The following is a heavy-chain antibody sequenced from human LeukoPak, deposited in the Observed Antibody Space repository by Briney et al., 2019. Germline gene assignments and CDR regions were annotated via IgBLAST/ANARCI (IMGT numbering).Heavy chain of an antibody. D-gene: IGHD6-13*01. CDR3: AKAQWGIAALRVR. CDR1: GFTFSSYG. Sequence: GSLRLSCAASGFTFSSYGMHWVRQAPGKGLEWVAVISYDGSNKYYADSVKGRFTISRDNSKNTLYLQMNSLRAEDTAVYYCAKAQWGIAALRVRWGQGTLVTVSS. CDR2: ISYDGSNK. J-gene: IGHJ4*02. V-gene: IGHV3-30*18.